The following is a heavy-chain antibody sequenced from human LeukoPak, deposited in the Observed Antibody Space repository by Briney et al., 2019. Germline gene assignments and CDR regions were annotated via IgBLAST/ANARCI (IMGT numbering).Heavy chain of an antibody. CDR2: ISARGGSA. V-gene: IGHV3-23*01. Sequence: GGSLRLSCAASEFTFSSYAMQWVRQAPGKGLEWVSGISARGGSAWYADSVKGRFPISRDNSKNTLYLQMNSLRAEDTAVYYCAKYVSAKGPPYALDVWGQGTTVTVSS. CDR3: AKYVSAKGPPYALDV. CDR1: EFTFSSYA. J-gene: IGHJ6*02. D-gene: IGHD2/OR15-2a*01.